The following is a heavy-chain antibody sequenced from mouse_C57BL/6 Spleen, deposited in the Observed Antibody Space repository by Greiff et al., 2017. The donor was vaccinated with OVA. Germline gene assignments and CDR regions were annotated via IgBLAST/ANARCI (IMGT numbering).Heavy chain of an antibody. J-gene: IGHJ3*01. CDR2: IDPENGDT. D-gene: IGHD3-1*01. CDR1: GFNIKDDY. CDR3: TTQLTAWFAY. V-gene: IGHV14-4*01. Sequence: VQLQQSGAELVRPGASVKLSCTASGFNIKDDYMHWVKQRPEQGLEWIGWIDPENGDTEYASKFQGKATITADTSSNTAYLQLSSLTSEDTAVYYCTTQLTAWFAYWGQGTLVTVSA.